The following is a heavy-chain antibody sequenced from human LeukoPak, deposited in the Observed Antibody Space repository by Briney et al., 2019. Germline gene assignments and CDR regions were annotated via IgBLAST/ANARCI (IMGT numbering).Heavy chain of an antibody. Sequence: SETLSLTCTVSGVSISTGNYYWSWFRQPAGKGLEYIVRMYTAGGASGSTYYNPSLKSRVTISVDTSKNQFSLKLSSVTAADTAVYYCARAFLYGDYPFGFDYWGQGTLVTVSS. D-gene: IGHD4-17*01. CDR1: GVSISTGNYY. V-gene: IGHV4-61*02. CDR2: MYTAGGASGST. J-gene: IGHJ4*02. CDR3: ARAFLYGDYPFGFDY.